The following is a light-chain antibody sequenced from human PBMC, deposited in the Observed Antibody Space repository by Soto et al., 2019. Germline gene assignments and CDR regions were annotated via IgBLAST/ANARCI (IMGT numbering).Light chain of an antibody. V-gene: IGLV2-11*01. Sequence: QSVLTQPPSVSGSPGQSVTISCTGTSSDVGGYNYVSWYQQLPGKAPKLMIYDVSKRPSGVPDRFSGSNSGSTASLTISGLQAEDEADYYCCSYAGTTHVFGTGTKLTVL. CDR1: SSDVGGYNY. CDR3: CSYAGTTHV. J-gene: IGLJ1*01. CDR2: DVS.